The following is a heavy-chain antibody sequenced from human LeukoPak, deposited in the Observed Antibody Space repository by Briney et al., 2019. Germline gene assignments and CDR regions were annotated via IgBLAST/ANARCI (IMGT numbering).Heavy chain of an antibody. CDR1: GGSFSGYY. D-gene: IGHD6-19*01. V-gene: IGHV4-34*01. CDR2: IYHSGST. Sequence: SETLPLTCAVYGGSFSGYYWSWIRQPPGKGLEWIGSIYHSGSTYYNPSLKSRVTISVDTSKNQFSLKLSSVTAADTAVYYCARRAVAGSFDYWGQGTLVTVSS. CDR3: ARRAVAGSFDY. J-gene: IGHJ4*02.